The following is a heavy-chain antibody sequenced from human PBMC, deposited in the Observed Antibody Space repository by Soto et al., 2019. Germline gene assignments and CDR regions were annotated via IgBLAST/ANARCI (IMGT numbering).Heavy chain of an antibody. CDR1: GFTFSNYG. CDR2: IGSITRNI. CDR3: ARGGAARPDY. V-gene: IGHV3-48*02. D-gene: IGHD6-6*01. J-gene: IGHJ4*02. Sequence: LRLSCAASGFTFSNYGMNWVRQAPGKGPEWVSYIGSITRNINYANSVKGRFTISRDNAENSLYLQMNSLRDEDTAVYYCARGGAARPDYWGQGTLVTVSS.